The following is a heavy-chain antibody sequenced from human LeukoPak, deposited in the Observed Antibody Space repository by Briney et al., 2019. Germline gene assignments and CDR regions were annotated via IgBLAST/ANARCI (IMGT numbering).Heavy chain of an antibody. Sequence: GGSLRLSCAASGFTFSSYAMHWVRQAPGKGLEWVAVISYDGSNKYYADSVKGRFTISRDNSKNTLYLQMNSLRAEDTAVYYCARVGVPGAVAAFFFDYWGQGTLVTVSS. CDR3: ARVGVPGAVAAFFFDY. D-gene: IGHD6-19*01. J-gene: IGHJ4*02. V-gene: IGHV3-30-3*01. CDR2: ISYDGSNK. CDR1: GFTFSSYA.